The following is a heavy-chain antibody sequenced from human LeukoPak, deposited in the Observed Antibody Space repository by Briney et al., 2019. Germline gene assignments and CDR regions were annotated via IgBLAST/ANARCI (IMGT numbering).Heavy chain of an antibody. CDR3: GRVILTYSRGFYSYYMDV. J-gene: IGHJ6*03. D-gene: IGHD6-13*01. V-gene: IGHV4-34*01. CDR2: INHVEST. CDR1: GGSFSGYY. Sequence: PSETLSLTCAVYGGSFSGYYWSWIRQPPGKGLEWIGEINHVESTNYNPSLKSRLTTSVDTSKNQFSLNLTSVTAADTAVDYCGRVILTYSRGFYSYYMDVWGKGTTVIVSS.